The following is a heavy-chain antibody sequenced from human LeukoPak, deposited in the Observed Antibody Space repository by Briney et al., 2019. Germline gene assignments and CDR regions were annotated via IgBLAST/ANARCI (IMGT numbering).Heavy chain of an antibody. Sequence: GGSLILSCAASGFTFSSYWMSWVRRAPGKGLEWVANIKQDGREKYYVDSVKGRFTISRDNAKNSLYLQMNSLRAEDTAVYYCARVGSGVAADDYWGQGTLVTVSS. CDR3: ARVGSGVAADDY. CDR2: IKQDGREK. CDR1: GFTFSSYW. D-gene: IGHD2-2*01. J-gene: IGHJ4*02. V-gene: IGHV3-7*05.